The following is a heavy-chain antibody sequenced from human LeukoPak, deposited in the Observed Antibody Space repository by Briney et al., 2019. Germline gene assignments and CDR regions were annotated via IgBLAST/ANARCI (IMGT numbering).Heavy chain of an antibody. J-gene: IGHJ4*02. D-gene: IGHD3-10*01. CDR3: AKDLEGVLRGIANS. Sequence: GGSLRLSCAASGFTFDDYAMHWVRQAPGKGLEWVSGISSNSGTIGYADSVKGRFTISRDNAKNSVYLQMNSLRTEDTALYYCAKDLEGVLRGIANSWGQGTLVTVSS. CDR2: ISSNSGTI. CDR1: GFTFDDYA. V-gene: IGHV3-9*01.